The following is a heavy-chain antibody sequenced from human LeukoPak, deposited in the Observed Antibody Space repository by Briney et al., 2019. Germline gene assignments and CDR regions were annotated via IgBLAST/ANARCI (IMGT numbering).Heavy chain of an antibody. CDR3: ARDQDWAFDY. Sequence: QAGGSLRLSCAASGFTFSSYSMNWVRQAPGKGLEWISFINHYGTIVYYADSVKGRFATSRDNAKNSLYLQINNVGADDTAVYYCARDQDWAFDYWGQGTLVTVSS. CDR1: GFTFSSYS. CDR2: INHYGTIV. V-gene: IGHV3-48*04. J-gene: IGHJ4*02. D-gene: IGHD3/OR15-3a*01.